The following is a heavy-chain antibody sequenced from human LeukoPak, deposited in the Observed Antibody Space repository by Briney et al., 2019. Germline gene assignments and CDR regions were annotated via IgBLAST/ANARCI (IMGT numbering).Heavy chain of an antibody. Sequence: ASVKVSCTASGDILNSYHIHWVRQAPGQGLEWMGIIKHSGGSTTYAQKFQGRLTMTRGTSTGTVNMELSSLTSEDTAVYYCARDFSWSVDYWGQGALVTVSS. CDR1: GDILNSYH. CDR3: ARDFSWSVDY. D-gene: IGHD6-13*01. V-gene: IGHV1-46*02. CDR2: IKHSGGST. J-gene: IGHJ4*02.